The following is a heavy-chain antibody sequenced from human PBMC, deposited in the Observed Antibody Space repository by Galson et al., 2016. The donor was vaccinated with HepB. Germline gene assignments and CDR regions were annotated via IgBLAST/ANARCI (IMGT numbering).Heavy chain of an antibody. Sequence: TLSLTCTVSGGSISSGDSYWSWLRQPPGKGLEWIGYIYHTGRTYYNPSLKTRVTISVDVSNDQFSLNLSSATAADTAIYYCARAYGDSEADAFDIWGLGAMVTVSA. J-gene: IGHJ3*02. CDR1: GGSISSGDSY. CDR2: IYHTGRT. CDR3: ARAYGDSEADAFDI. V-gene: IGHV4-30-4*01. D-gene: IGHD4-17*01.